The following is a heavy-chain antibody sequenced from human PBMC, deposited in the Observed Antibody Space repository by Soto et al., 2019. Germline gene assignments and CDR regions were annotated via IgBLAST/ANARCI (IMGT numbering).Heavy chain of an antibody. CDR1: GFTFSDYA. V-gene: IGHV3-30*03. Sequence: PGGSLRLSCAASGFTFSDYAMHWVRQAPGKGLEWVAVVSHDGRNTHYVDSVKGRFTISRDNAKNSLYLQMNSLRAEDTAVYYCARSFSFGNYDLTDFDYWGQGTLVTVSS. CDR2: VSHDGRNT. J-gene: IGHJ4*02. D-gene: IGHD3-22*01. CDR3: ARSFSFGNYDLTDFDY.